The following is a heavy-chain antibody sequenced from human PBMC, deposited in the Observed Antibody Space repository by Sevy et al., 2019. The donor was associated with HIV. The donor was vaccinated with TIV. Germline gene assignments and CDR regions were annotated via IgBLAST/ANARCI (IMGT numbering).Heavy chain of an antibody. Sequence: LSLSCAASGFTFSSAWMSWVRQAPGKGLEWVGRIKSKTDGGTIDYAAPVKGRFSISREDSKNTVYLQMNSLKTEDTAVYYCITDPGYSGYDEEVINYYYYGMDVWGQGTTVTVSS. D-gene: IGHD5-12*01. CDR1: GFTFSSAW. J-gene: IGHJ6*02. V-gene: IGHV3-15*01. CDR2: IKSKTDGGTI. CDR3: ITDPGYSGYDEEVINYYYYGMDV.